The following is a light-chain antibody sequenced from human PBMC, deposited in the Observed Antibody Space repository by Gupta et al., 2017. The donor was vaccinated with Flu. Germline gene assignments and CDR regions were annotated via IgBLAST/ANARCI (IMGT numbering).Light chain of an antibody. CDR3: LLYYNGARV. Sequence: QTVVTQEPSLTLSPGGTVPRTCASSTGSGTSDYFPNWFQQKPGQAPRSLIYSTSTKNSWTPARFSGSLLGGKAALTLSGVQPEDEAEYHCLLYYNGARVFGGGTKLTVL. J-gene: IGLJ3*02. CDR1: TGSGTSDYF. V-gene: IGLV7-43*01. CDR2: STS.